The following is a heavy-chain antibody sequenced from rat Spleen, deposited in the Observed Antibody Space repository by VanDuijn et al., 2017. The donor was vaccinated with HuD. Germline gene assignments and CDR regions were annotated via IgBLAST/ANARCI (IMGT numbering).Heavy chain of an antibody. J-gene: IGHJ2*01. V-gene: IGHV5S13*01. Sequence: EVQLVESDGGLVQPGRSLKLSCAASGFTFSNYGMAWVRQAPTRGLEWVASISNGGGNTYYRDSVKGRFTISRDNAKSTLYLQMDSLRSEDTATYFCARPDYSRFDYWGQGVMVTVSS. CDR3: ARPDYSRFDY. CDR2: ISNGGGNT. CDR1: GFTFSNYG. D-gene: IGHD1-2*01.